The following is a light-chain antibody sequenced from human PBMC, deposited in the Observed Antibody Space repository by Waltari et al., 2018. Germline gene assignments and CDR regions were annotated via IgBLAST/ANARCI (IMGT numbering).Light chain of an antibody. CDR2: DAS. J-gene: IGKJ4*01. Sequence: EIVLTQSPATLSLSPGERATLFCRASQSISTYLAWYQQRPGQAPRLLIYDASNRASGIPARFSGSGSGTDFTLTISSLEPEDFAVYYCQQRSDWPLAFGGGTKVEI. V-gene: IGKV3-11*01. CDR3: QQRSDWPLA. CDR1: QSISTY.